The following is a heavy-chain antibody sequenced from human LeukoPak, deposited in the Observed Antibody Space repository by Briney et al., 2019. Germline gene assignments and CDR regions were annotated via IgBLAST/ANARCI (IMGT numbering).Heavy chain of an antibody. J-gene: IGHJ3*01. CDR2: IKQDGSEK. CDR3: GGFYGWVFDF. D-gene: IGHD6-19*01. V-gene: IGHV3-7*04. Sequence: GGSLRLSCAAPGFTFTSYWMSWVRQAPGKGLEWVANIKQDGSEKYYVDSVKGRLTISRDNAKNSLYLQMNSLRAEDTAVYYCGGFYGWVFDFWGKGTMVTVSS. CDR1: GFTFTSYW.